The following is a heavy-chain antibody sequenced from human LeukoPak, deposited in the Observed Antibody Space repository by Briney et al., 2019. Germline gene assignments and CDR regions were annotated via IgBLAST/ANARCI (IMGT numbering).Heavy chain of an antibody. V-gene: IGHV3-7*01. D-gene: IGHD2-15*01. Sequence: GGSLRLSCAASGFTFSNYWMTWVRQAPGKGLEWVANIKRDGSEKYYVDSVKGRFTISRDNAKNSLYLQMNSLRAEDTAVYYCARETSGYCSGGSCYSDYYYYMDVWGKGTTVTVSS. J-gene: IGHJ6*03. CDR3: ARETSGYCSGGSCYSDYYYYMDV. CDR1: GFTFSNYW. CDR2: IKRDGSEK.